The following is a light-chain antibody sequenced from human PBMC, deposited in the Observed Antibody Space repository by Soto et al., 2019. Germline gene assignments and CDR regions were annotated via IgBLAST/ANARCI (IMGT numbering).Light chain of an antibody. CDR3: CSFAGTSAFV. Sequence: QSALTQPASVSGSPGQSITISCTGTSSDVGSYNLVSWYQQHPGRAPKLVIYEVIKRPSGVSTRFSGSKSGNTASLTISGLQAEDEADYYCCSFAGTSAFVFGGGTKLTVL. CDR2: EVI. V-gene: IGLV2-23*02. CDR1: SSDVGSYNL. J-gene: IGLJ2*01.